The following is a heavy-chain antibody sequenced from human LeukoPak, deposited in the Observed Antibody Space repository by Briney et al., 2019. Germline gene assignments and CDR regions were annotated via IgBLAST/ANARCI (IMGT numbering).Heavy chain of an antibody. CDR2: IYTSGST. V-gene: IGHV4-4*07. Sequence: SSETLSLTCTVSGGSISSYYWSWIRQPAGKGLEWIGHIYTSGSTNYNPSLKSRVTISVDKSKNQFSLKLSSVTAADTAVYYCASYSSSWYGNWFDPWGQGTLVTVSS. D-gene: IGHD6-13*01. CDR1: GGSISSYY. CDR3: ASYSSSWYGNWFDP. J-gene: IGHJ5*02.